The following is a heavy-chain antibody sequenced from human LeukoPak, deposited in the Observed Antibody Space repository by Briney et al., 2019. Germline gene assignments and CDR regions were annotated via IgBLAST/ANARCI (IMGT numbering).Heavy chain of an antibody. Sequence: KTSETLSLTCAVYGGSFSGYYWSWIRQPPGKGLEWIGEINHSGSTNYNPSLKSRVTISVDTSKNQFSLKLSSVPAADTAVYYCARDSSRHYYGSGSYYNGIYYYYYGMDVWGQGTTVTVSS. J-gene: IGHJ6*02. CDR2: INHSGST. CDR1: GGSFSGYY. V-gene: IGHV4-34*01. D-gene: IGHD3-10*01. CDR3: ARDSSRHYYGSGSYYNGIYYYYYGMDV.